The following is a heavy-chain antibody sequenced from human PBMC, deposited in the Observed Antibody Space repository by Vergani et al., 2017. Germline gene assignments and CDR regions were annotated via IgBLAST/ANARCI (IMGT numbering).Heavy chain of an antibody. CDR1: GGTFSSYA. Sequence: QVQLVQSGAEVKKPGSSVKVSCKASGGTFSSYAISWVRQAPGQGLEWMGGIIPILGTANYAQKFQGRVTITADESTSTAYMELSSLRSEDTAVYYCARVRGGFVRGCPAAKAGYYYDYMDVWGKGTTVTVSS. J-gene: IGHJ6*03. CDR2: IIPILGTA. D-gene: IGHD2-2*01. CDR3: ARVRGGFVRGCPAAKAGYYYDYMDV. V-gene: IGHV1-69*01.